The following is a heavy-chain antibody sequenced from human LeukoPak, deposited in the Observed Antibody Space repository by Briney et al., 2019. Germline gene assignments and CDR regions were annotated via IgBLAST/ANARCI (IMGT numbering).Heavy chain of an antibody. D-gene: IGHD2-8*01. J-gene: IGHJ5*02. CDR3: ARGRAGPGVRFDP. CDR2: INPNSGGT. Sequence: GASVKVSCKASGYTFTSYYMHWVRQAPGQGLEWMGWINPNSGGTNYAQKFQGRVTMTRNTSISTAYMELSSLRSEDTAVYYCARGRAGPGVRFDPWGQGTLVTVSS. CDR1: GYTFTSYY. V-gene: IGHV1-2*02.